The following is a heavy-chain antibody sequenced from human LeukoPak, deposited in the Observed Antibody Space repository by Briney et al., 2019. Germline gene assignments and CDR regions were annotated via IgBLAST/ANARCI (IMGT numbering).Heavy chain of an antibody. V-gene: IGHV1-8*01. D-gene: IGHD4-17*01. CDR1: GYTFTSYD. CDR3: ARAAYDYGDYGVDY. J-gene: IGHJ4*02. Sequence: ASVKVSCKASGYTFTSYDINWVRQATGQGLEWMGWTNPNSGNTGYAQKFQGRVTMTRNTSISTAYMELSSLRSEDTAVYYCARAAYDYGDYGVDYWGQGTLVTVSS. CDR2: TNPNSGNT.